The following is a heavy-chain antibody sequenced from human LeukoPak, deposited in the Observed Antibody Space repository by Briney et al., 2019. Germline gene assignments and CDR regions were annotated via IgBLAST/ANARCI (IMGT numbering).Heavy chain of an antibody. D-gene: IGHD6-6*01. Sequence: ASVKVSCKASGGTFSSYAISWVRQAPGQGLEWMGGIIPIFGTTNYAQKFQGRVTITADESTSIAYMELSSLRSEDTAVYYCARDPGIAARYYYGMDVWGQGTTVTVSS. CDR2: IIPIFGTT. V-gene: IGHV1-69*13. CDR3: ARDPGIAARYYYGMDV. J-gene: IGHJ6*02. CDR1: GGTFSSYA.